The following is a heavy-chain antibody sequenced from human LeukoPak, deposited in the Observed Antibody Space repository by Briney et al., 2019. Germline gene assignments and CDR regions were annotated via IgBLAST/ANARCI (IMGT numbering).Heavy chain of an antibody. J-gene: IGHJ6*03. V-gene: IGHV1-18*04. CDR1: GYTFTGYY. Sequence: ASVKVSCKASGYTFTGYYMHWVRQAPGQGLEWMGWISAYNGNTNYAQKLQGRVTMTTDTSTSTAYMELRSLRSDDTAVYYCARDRESGSYATYYYYYYYMDVWGKGTTVTVSS. CDR3: ARDRESGSYATYYYYYYYMDV. D-gene: IGHD1-26*01. CDR2: ISAYNGNT.